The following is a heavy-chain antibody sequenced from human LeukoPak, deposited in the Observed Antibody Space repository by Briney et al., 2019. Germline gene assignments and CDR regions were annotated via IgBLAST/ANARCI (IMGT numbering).Heavy chain of an antibody. Sequence: ASVKVSCKASGYIFTGYYMHWVRQAPGQGLEWMGWINHNSGGTNYAQKFQGRVTMTRDTSITTAYMELSRLRSDDTAVYYCARGYCSSTSCYARNDFDYWGQGTLVTVSS. D-gene: IGHD2-2*01. CDR1: GYIFTGYY. CDR3: ARGYCSSTSCYARNDFDY. V-gene: IGHV1-2*02. J-gene: IGHJ4*02. CDR2: INHNSGGT.